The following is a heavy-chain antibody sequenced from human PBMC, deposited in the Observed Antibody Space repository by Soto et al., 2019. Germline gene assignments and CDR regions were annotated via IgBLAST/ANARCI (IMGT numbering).Heavy chain of an antibody. V-gene: IGHV3-30*18. D-gene: IGHD4-17*01. J-gene: IGHJ4*02. CDR3: AKDHLTTTVTTVGY. CDR1: GFTSSNNG. Sequence: QVQLVKSGGGGVRPGGSLRLPCEALGFTSSNNGMHWVRQAPGKGLEWVAVISYHGSDKYYADSVKGRFTISRDNSKNTLYLQMDSLRAEDTAVYYCAKDHLTTTVTTVGYWGQGTLVTVSS. CDR2: ISYHGSDK.